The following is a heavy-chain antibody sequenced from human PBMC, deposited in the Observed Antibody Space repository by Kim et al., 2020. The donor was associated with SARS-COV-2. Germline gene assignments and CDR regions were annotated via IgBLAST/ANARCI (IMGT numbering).Heavy chain of an antibody. Sequence: YAQKLQGRVTMTTDTSTSTAYMELRSLRSDDTAVYYCARGKDGGGYEDYWGQGTLVTVSS. CDR3: ARGKDGGGYEDY. D-gene: IGHD5-12*01. V-gene: IGHV1-18*01. J-gene: IGHJ4*02.